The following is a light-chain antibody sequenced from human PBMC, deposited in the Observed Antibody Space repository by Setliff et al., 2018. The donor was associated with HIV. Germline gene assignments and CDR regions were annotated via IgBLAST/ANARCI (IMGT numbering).Light chain of an antibody. Sequence: QSVLTQPASVSGSPGQSITISCTGTSSDVGSYNLVSWYQQHPGRAPKLMIFEVINRPSGVSDRFSGSKSGNTASLTISGLQAEDEADYYCSSYKTGNTLVFGGGTKVTVL. CDR1: SSDVGSYNL. CDR3: SSYKTGNTLV. J-gene: IGLJ3*02. V-gene: IGLV2-14*02. CDR2: EVI.